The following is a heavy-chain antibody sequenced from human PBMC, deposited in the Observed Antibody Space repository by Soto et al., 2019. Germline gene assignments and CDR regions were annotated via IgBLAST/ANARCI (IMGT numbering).Heavy chain of an antibody. D-gene: IGHD6-6*01. J-gene: IGHJ4*02. Sequence: SETLSLTCTVSGGSISSSSYYWGWIRQPPGKGLEWIGSLYSSGGTYYNPSLQSRVTISVATSKNQFSLKLSSVTAADMAVYYWARMGPEQMPHSALGYWGQGTLVTVSS. CDR2: LYSSGGT. CDR3: ARMGPEQMPHSALGY. CDR1: GGSISSSSYY. V-gene: IGHV4-39*01.